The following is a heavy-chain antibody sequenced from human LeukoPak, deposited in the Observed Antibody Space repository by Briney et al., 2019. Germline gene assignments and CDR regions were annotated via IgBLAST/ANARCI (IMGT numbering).Heavy chain of an antibody. Sequence: GGSLRLSCAASGFTFSSYWMSWVRQAPGKGLEWVANIKQDGSEKYYVDSVKGGFTISRDNAKNSLYLQMNSLRAEDTAVYYCARDHGGLRYFDWLPSYYYYGMDVWGQGTTVTVSS. CDR1: GFTFSSYW. CDR2: IKQDGSEK. J-gene: IGHJ6*02. CDR3: ARDHGGLRYFDWLPSYYYYGMDV. D-gene: IGHD3-9*01. V-gene: IGHV3-7*01.